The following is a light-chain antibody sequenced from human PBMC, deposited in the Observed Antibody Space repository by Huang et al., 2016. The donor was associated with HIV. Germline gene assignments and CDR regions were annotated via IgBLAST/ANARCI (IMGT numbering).Light chain of an antibody. CDR2: AAS. CDR1: EGISSY. CDR3: QQLNDYPWT. Sequence: IQLTQSPSSLSASVGDRVTITCRAREGISSYLAWYQHKAGKDPKFLIYAASTLQSGVPSRFSGSVSGTDFTLTISSLQPEDFATYYCQQLNDYPWTFGQGTKVEIK. V-gene: IGKV1-9*01. J-gene: IGKJ1*01.